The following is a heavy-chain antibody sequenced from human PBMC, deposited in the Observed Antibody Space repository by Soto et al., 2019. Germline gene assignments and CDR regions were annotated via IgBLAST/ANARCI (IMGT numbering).Heavy chain of an antibody. J-gene: IGHJ1*01. CDR1: RFSSSTRGAG. CDR2: IYWDDDK. Sequence: VPTPVIPPPTLPVTCTLARFSSSTRGAGLGSTRQPPANALEWLALIYWDDDKRYSPSLKSRLTITKVTSKTPVVLTMTKMDPVDPATYFCVEGPPAPISGHWGQGTMVTVSS. D-gene: IGHD2-21*01. V-gene: IGHV2-5*02. CDR3: VEGPPAPISGH.